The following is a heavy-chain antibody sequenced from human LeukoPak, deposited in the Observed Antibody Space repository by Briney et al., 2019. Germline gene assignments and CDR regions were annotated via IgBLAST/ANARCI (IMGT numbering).Heavy chain of an antibody. CDR1: GYTFTGYY. J-gene: IGHJ3*02. D-gene: IGHD3-9*01. V-gene: IGHV1-2*02. CDR2: INRNSGGT. CDR3: ARTGLTEGAFDI. Sequence: GASVRVSCKASGYTFTGYYMHWVRQAPGQGLEWMGWINRNSGGTNYAQKFQGRVTMTRDTSISTAYMELSRLRSDDTAVYYCARTGLTEGAFDIWGQGTMVTVSS.